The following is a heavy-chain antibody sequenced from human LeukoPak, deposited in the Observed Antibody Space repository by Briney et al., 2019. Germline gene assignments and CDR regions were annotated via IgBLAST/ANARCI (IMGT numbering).Heavy chain of an antibody. J-gene: IGHJ3*02. D-gene: IGHD6-6*01. CDR3: ARDDKQLWHAFDI. CDR2: IRYDGSNK. Sequence: GGSLRLSCAASGFTFSSYGMHWVRQAPGKGLEWVAFIRYDGSNKYYADSVKGRFTISRDNAKNSLYLQMNSLRVEDTALYYCARDDKQLWHAFDIWGQGTMVTVSS. CDR1: GFTFSSYG. V-gene: IGHV3-30*02.